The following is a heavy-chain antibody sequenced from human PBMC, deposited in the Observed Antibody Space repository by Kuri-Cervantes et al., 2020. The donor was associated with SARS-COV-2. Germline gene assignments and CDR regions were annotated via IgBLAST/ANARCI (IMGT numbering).Heavy chain of an antibody. Sequence: ASVTVSCKASGYTFTSYDINWVRQATGQGLEGMGWMNPNSGNTGYAQKFQGRVTMTRNTSISTAYMELSSLRSEDTAVYYRARGVASYCGGDCYSGWFDPWGQGTLVTVSS. V-gene: IGHV1-8*01. CDR3: ARGVASYCGGDCYSGWFDP. J-gene: IGHJ5*02. CDR2: MNPNSGNT. D-gene: IGHD2-21*02. CDR1: GYTFTSYD.